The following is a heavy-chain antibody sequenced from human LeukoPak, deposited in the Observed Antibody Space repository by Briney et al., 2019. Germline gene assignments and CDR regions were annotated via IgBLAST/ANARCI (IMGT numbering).Heavy chain of an antibody. CDR1: GGSFSDYY. J-gene: IGHJ3*02. V-gene: IGHV4-34*01. CDR3: ASYDSSGTDAFDI. D-gene: IGHD3-22*01. CDR2: INHSGNT. Sequence: SETLSLTCAVYGGSFSDYYWSWIRQPPGKGLEWIGEINHSGNTNYNPSLKSRVTISVDTSKNQFSLKLSSVTAADTAVYYCASYDSSGTDAFDIWGQGTMVTVSS.